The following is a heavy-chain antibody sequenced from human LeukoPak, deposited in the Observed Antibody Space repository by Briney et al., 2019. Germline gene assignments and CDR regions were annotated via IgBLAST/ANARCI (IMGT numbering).Heavy chain of an antibody. Sequence: ASVKVSCKASGYTFTGYYMHWVRQAPGQGLEWMGRINPNSGGTNYAQKFQVRVAMTRDTSISTAYMELSRLRSDDTAVYYCARGGWGGDWFDPWGQGTLVTVSS. V-gene: IGHV1-2*06. CDR3: ARGGWGGDWFDP. J-gene: IGHJ5*02. CDR1: GYTFTGYY. CDR2: INPNSGGT. D-gene: IGHD6-19*01.